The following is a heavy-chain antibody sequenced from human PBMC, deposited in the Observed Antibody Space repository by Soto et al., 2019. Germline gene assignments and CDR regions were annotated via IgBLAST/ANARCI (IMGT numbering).Heavy chain of an antibody. Sequence: SQTLSLTCAISGDSVSSNSAAWNWIRQSPSRGLEWLGRTYYRSKWYNDYAVSVKSRITINPDTSKNQFSLQLNSVTPEDTAVYYCAIEGIAVAGTRYFDYWGQRTLVTVSS. CDR1: GDSVSSNSAA. CDR2: TYYRSKWYN. V-gene: IGHV6-1*01. J-gene: IGHJ4*02. D-gene: IGHD6-19*01. CDR3: AIEGIAVAGTRYFDY.